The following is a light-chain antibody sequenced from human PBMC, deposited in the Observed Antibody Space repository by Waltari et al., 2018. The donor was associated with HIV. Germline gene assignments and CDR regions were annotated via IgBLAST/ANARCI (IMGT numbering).Light chain of an antibody. CDR1: QSVSSN. CDR3: QQYNSWPRT. J-gene: IGKJ1*01. CDR2: DAS. V-gene: IGKV3-15*01. Sequence: EIELTQSPATLSVSPGASATLSCRASQSVSSNLAWYQQKFGQAPRLLIYDASTRATGIPARFSGSGSRTEFTLTISSLQSEDFAAYYCQQYNSWPRTFGQGTKVEIK.